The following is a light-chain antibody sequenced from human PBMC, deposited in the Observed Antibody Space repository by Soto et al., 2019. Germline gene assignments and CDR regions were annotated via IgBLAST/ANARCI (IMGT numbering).Light chain of an antibody. V-gene: IGLV4-69*01. CDR1: SGHSSYA. J-gene: IGLJ2*01. CDR2: LNSDGSH. Sequence: QPVLPQSPSASASLGASVKLTCTLSSGHSSYAIAWHQQQPEKGPRYLMKLNSDGSHSKGDGIPARFSGSSSGAERYLTISSLQSEDEADYYCQTCGTGVPVFGGVTKLTVL. CDR3: QTCGTGVPV.